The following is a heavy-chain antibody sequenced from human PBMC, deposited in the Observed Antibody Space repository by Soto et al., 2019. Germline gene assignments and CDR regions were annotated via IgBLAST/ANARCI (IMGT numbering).Heavy chain of an antibody. J-gene: IGHJ6*03. D-gene: IGHD3-10*01. Sequence: EVQVVESGGGLVQPGGSLRLSCEASGFTFSSYWMTWVRKAPGKGLEWVANIKQDGSEKYYVDSVKGRFTISRDNAKNSMYLQMNSLRAEDTSVYSCARAGSNYFASGIYLPDYMDVGGKGTTVTVSS. CDR2: IKQDGSEK. CDR1: GFTFSSYW. CDR3: ARAGSNYFASGIYLPDYMDV. V-gene: IGHV3-7*01.